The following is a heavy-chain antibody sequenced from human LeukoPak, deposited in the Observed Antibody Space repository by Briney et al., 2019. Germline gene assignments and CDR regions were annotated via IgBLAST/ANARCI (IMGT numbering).Heavy chain of an antibody. CDR3: ARDVVVVPAAIHYGMDV. CDR2: IYYSGST. CDR1: GASFSSSTYY. D-gene: IGHD2-2*01. V-gene: IGHV4-39*02. Sequence: PSETLSLTCTVSGASFSSSTYYWGWIRQPPGKGLEWIGSIYYSGSTYYNPSLKSRVTMSVDTSKNQFSLKLSSVTAADTAVYYCARDVVVVPAAIHYGMDVWGQGTTVTVSS. J-gene: IGHJ6*02.